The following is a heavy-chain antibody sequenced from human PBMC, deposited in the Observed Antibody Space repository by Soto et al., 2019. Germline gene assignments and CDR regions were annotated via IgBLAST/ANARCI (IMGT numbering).Heavy chain of an antibody. Sequence: GESLKISCKGSGYSFTSYWIGWVRQMPGKGLEWMGIIYPGDSDTRYSLSFQGQVTISADKSISTAYLQWSSLYVSDTAMYYCARPGTTQAVDVWGQGTTVTVSS. D-gene: IGHD4-17*01. V-gene: IGHV5-51*01. CDR1: GYSFTSYW. CDR3: ARPGTTQAVDV. CDR2: IYPGDSDT. J-gene: IGHJ6*02.